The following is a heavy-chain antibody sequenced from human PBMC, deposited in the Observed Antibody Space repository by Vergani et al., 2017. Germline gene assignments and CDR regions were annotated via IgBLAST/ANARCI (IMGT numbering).Heavy chain of an antibody. D-gene: IGHD6-13*01. V-gene: IGHV4-61*02. CDR3: ARHSSSWETYGMDV. Sequence: QVQLQESGPGLVKPSQTLSLTCTVSGGSISSGSYYWSWIRQPAGKGLEWIGRIYTSGSTNYNPSLKSRVTISVDTSKNQFSLKLSSVTAADTAVYYCARHSSSWETYGMDVWGQGTTVTVSS. CDR1: GGSISSGSYY. J-gene: IGHJ6*02. CDR2: IYTSGST.